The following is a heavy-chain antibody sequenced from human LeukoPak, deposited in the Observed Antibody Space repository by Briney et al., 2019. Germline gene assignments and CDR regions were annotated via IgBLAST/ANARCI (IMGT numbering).Heavy chain of an antibody. CDR1: GYTFTGYY. Sequence: ASVKVSCKASGYTFTGYYIHWVRQAPGQGLEWMGWINPNSGDTNYAQKFQGRVTMTRDTSISTAYVELSRLRSDDTAVYYCARVAVEMASWFDPWGQGTLVTVSS. D-gene: IGHD5-24*01. V-gene: IGHV1-2*02. CDR2: INPNSGDT. J-gene: IGHJ5*02. CDR3: ARVAVEMASWFDP.